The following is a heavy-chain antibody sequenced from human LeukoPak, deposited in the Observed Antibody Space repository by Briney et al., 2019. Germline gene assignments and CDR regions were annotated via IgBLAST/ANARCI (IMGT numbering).Heavy chain of an antibody. J-gene: IGHJ3*02. CDR2: VYHSGST. CDR1: GYSISSGYY. CDR3: ARGYYVFDI. V-gene: IGHV4-38-2*02. D-gene: IGHD3-16*01. Sequence: PSETLSLTCTVSGYSISSGYYWGWIRQPPGKGLEWIGSVYHSGSTHYNPSLKSRVTISVDTSKNQFSLKLSPVTAADTAVYYCARGYYVFDIWGQGTVVTVSS.